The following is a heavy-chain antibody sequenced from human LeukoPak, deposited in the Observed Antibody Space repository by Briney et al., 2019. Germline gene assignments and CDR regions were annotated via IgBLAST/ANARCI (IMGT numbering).Heavy chain of an antibody. CDR3: AREGKLTVGFDY. CDR1: GFTFSSYG. J-gene: IGHJ4*02. CDR2: ISYDGSNK. Sequence: QPGGSLRLSCAASGFTFSSYGMHWVRQAPGKGLEWVAVISYDGSNKYYADSVKGRFTISRDNSKNTLYLQMNSLRAEDTAVYYCAREGKLTVGFDYWGQGTLVTVSS. V-gene: IGHV3-30*03. D-gene: IGHD3-10*01.